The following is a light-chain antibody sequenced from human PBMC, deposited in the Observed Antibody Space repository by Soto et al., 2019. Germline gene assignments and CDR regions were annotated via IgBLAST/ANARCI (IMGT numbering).Light chain of an antibody. V-gene: IGKV3-11*01. CDR1: QSVRSY. Sequence: EIVLTQSPATLSLSPGERATLSCRASQSVRSYLAWYQQKPGQAPRLLIYDASNRATDMPARFSGSGSGTDFTLTISSLDPEDSAVYYCHQRSKWPLTFGGGTKVEIK. CDR3: HQRSKWPLT. CDR2: DAS. J-gene: IGKJ4*01.